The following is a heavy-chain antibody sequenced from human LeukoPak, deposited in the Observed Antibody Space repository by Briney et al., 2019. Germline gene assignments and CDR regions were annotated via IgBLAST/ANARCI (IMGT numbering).Heavy chain of an antibody. CDR3: ARDTPATFDY. J-gene: IGHJ4*02. Sequence: PGGSLRLSCAASGFTFSSYSMNWVRQAPGKGLEWVSYINSISSTIYYADSVKGRFTISRDNAKNSLYPQMNSLRAEDTAVYYCARDTPATFDYWGQGTLVTVSS. V-gene: IGHV3-48*04. CDR2: INSISSTI. D-gene: IGHD2-15*01. CDR1: GFTFSSYS.